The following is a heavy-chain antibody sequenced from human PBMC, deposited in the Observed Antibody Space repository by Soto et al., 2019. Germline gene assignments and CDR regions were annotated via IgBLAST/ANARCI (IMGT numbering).Heavy chain of an antibody. CDR2: IYYSGST. Sequence: QVQLQESGPGLVKPSQTLSLTCTVSGGSISSGGYYWSWIRQHPGKGLEWIGYIYYSGSTYYNPSLQGRFTISVDTSKNQFSLKLSSVTAADTAVYYCARCFTMVRGNWFDPWGQGTLVTVSS. D-gene: IGHD3-10*01. CDR1: GGSISSGGYY. CDR3: ARCFTMVRGNWFDP. J-gene: IGHJ5*02. V-gene: IGHV4-31*03.